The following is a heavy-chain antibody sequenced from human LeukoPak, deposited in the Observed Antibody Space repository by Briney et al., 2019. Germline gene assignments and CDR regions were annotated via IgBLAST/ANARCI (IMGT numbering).Heavy chain of an antibody. Sequence: GGSLRLSCAASGFTFSSYSMNWVRQAPGKGLEWVAYINPAGTPIHYADSVGGRFTISRDNAKNSLFLQMDGLRAEDTAVYYCARARGYSESGGYPVFDLWGQGALVTVSS. CDR1: GFTFSSYS. CDR3: ARARGYSESGGYPVFDL. J-gene: IGHJ1*01. V-gene: IGHV3-48*04. CDR2: INPAGTPI. D-gene: IGHD3-22*01.